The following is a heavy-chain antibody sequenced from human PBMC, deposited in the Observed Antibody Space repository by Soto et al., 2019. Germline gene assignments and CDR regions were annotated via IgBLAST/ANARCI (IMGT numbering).Heavy chain of an antibody. D-gene: IGHD2-21*01. J-gene: IGHJ4*02. CDR1: GYTFESWA. V-gene: IGHV3-64D*06. CDR3: VASGTFRLHIFDH. Sequence: PGGSLRLSCSASGYTFESWAAHWVRQAPGKGLEYVSGIRSDGDSTHYADSVKGRFTISRDNSKNTLYLQMDSLRIDDTAEYFCVASGTFRLHIFDHWGQGALVTVSS. CDR2: IRSDGDST.